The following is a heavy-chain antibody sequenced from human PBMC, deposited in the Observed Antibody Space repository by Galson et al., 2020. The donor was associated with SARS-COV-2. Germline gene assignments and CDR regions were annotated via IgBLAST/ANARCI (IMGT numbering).Heavy chain of an antibody. CDR2: ISSDGSNS. Sequence: GGSLRLSCAASGFTFSNYVMHWVRQAPGKGPEWVAVISSDGSNSFYADSLKGRFTISRDNSKSTLYLQMNSLRAEDTTVYYCARGGEWELPYYFDYWGQGTLVTVSS. V-gene: IGHV3-30*04. CDR1: GFTFSNYV. D-gene: IGHD1-26*01. CDR3: ARGGEWELPYYFDY. J-gene: IGHJ4*02.